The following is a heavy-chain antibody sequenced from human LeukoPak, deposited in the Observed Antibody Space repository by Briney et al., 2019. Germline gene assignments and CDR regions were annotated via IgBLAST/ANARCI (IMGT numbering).Heavy chain of an antibody. J-gene: IGHJ5*02. V-gene: IGHV4-39*07. D-gene: IGHD4/OR15-4a*01. CDR3: ARAPLTREGKGIWFDP. CDR1: GGSISSSSYY. CDR2: IYYSGST. Sequence: SETLSLTCTVSGGSISSSSYYWGWIRQPPGKGLEWIGSIYYSGSTYYNPSLKSRVTISVATSKNQFSLKLSSVTAADTAVYYCARAPLTREGKGIWFDPWGQGTLVTVSS.